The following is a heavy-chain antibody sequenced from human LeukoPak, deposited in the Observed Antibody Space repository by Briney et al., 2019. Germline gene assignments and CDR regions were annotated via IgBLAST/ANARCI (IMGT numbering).Heavy chain of an antibody. D-gene: IGHD3-22*01. V-gene: IGHV3-7*04. Sequence: PGGSLRLSCAASGCSFGTYWMTWVRQAPGKGLEWVANIKLDGSEEYYEDSVKGRFTISRDNAKNFMFLQMNSLRGQDSAVIYYWRDRSLYYDDSGYKPLDYWGQGTLVTVSS. J-gene: IGHJ4*02. CDR1: GCSFGTYW. CDR2: IKLDGSEE. CDR3: WRDRSLYYDDSGYKPLDY.